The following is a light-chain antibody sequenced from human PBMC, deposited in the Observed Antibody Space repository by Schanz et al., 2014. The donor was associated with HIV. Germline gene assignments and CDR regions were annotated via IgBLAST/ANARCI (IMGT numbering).Light chain of an antibody. CDR1: NSDVGGYNF. Sequence: QSALTQPASLSGSPGQSITISCTEINSDVGGYNFVSWFQQHPGKAPKLMMYDVSRRPSGVSNRFSGSKSGNTASLTISGLQAEDEADYYCGSYTFASTPYVFGSGTKLTVL. J-gene: IGLJ1*01. CDR3: GSYTFASTPYV. V-gene: IGLV2-14*03. CDR2: DVS.